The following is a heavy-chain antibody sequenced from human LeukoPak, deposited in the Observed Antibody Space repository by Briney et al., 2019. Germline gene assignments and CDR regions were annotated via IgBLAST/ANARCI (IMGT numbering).Heavy chain of an antibody. J-gene: IGHJ6*02. D-gene: IGHD3-16*02. V-gene: IGHV3-30*03. CDR2: ISYDGSNK. CDR1: GFTFSSCG. Sequence: GSLRLSCAASGFTFSSCGMHWVRQAPGKGLEWVAVISYDGSNKYYADSVKGRFTISRDNSKNTLYLQMNSLRAEDTAVYYCARMITFGGVIVITDYYYYGMDVWGQGTTVTVSS. CDR3: ARMITFGGVIVITDYYYYGMDV.